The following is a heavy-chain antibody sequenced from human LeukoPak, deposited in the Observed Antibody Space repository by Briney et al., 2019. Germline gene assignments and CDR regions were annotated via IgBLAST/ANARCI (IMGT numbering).Heavy chain of an antibody. J-gene: IGHJ3*01. CDR2: INHSGST. CDR3: ARADTFGGVIVPFDL. D-gene: IGHD3-16*02. Sequence: SETLSLTCGVYDGSFSGYYWSWIRQPPGKGLEWIGEINHSGSTNYNPSLKSRVTISVDTSKNQIFLDLNSVTAADTAVYYCARADTFGGVIVPFDLWGQGTMVIVSS. CDR1: DGSFSGYY. V-gene: IGHV4-34*01.